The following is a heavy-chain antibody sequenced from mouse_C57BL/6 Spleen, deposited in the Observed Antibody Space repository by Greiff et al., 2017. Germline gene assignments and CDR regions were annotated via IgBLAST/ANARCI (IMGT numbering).Heavy chain of an antibody. CDR2: IYPRDGST. V-gene: IGHV1-85*01. CDR3: ARLETYYGRAWFAY. Sequence: QVQLKQSGPELVKPGASVKLSCKASGYTFTSYDINWVKQRPGQGLEWIGWIYPRDGSTKYNEKFKGKATLTVDTSSSTAYMELHSLTSEDSAVYFCARLETYYGRAWFAYWGQGTLVTVSA. J-gene: IGHJ3*01. D-gene: IGHD1-1*02. CDR1: GYTFTSYD.